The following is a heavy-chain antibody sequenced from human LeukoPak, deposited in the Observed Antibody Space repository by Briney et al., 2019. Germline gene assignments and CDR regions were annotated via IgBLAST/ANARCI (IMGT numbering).Heavy chain of an antibody. J-gene: IGHJ4*02. V-gene: IGHV3-23*01. Sequence: GGSLRLSCEASGFTFSSYAMSWVRQAPGKGLEWVSTISGSGGSTYYADSVKGRFTISRDNSKNTLYLQMNTLRAEDTAVYYCAKTYCSTTSCYISASFFFDYWGQGTLVTVSS. CDR1: GFTFSSYA. CDR2: ISGSGGST. D-gene: IGHD2-2*02. CDR3: AKTYCSTTSCYISASFFFDY.